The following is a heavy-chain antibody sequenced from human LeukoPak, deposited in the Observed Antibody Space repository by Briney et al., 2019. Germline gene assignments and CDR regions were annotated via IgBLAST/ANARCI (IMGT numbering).Heavy chain of an antibody. CDR1: GFTFSSYA. V-gene: IGHV3-23*01. J-gene: IGHJ4*02. CDR2: ISGSGGNT. D-gene: IGHD3-9*01. Sequence: GGSLRLSCAASGFTFSSYAMSWVRQAPGKGLEWVSAISGSGGNTYYADSVKGRFTISRDNSKNTLYLQMNSLRAEDTAVYYCAKGPPVKYYDILTGYPIDYWGQGTLVTVSS. CDR3: AKGPPVKYYDILTGYPIDY.